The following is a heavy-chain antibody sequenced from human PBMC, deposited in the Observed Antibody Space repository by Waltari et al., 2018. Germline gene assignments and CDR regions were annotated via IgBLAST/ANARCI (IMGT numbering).Heavy chain of an antibody. D-gene: IGHD3-10*01. CDR1: GFRFSNYW. V-gene: IGHV3-74*03. J-gene: IGHJ6*02. Sequence: EEQLLESGGGLVQPGDSLRLSCAASGFRFSNYWMNWVRQAPGKGLVWVARISNDESSMTYADSVKGRFTISRDNAKNTLYLQMKRLRAEDTAVYYCARGGLLWFGELSYYYYYYGMDVWGQGTTVTVSS. CDR3: ARGGLLWFGELSYYYYYYGMDV. CDR2: ISNDESSM.